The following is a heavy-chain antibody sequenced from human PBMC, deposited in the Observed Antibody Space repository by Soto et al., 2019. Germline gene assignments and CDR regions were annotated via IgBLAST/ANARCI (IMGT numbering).Heavy chain of an antibody. J-gene: IGHJ4*02. V-gene: IGHV3-23*01. CDR2: ISGSGGST. Sequence: GPLSLPGAAAGLTFSSHAISWVRPAQGKGLEGVSAISGSGGSTYYADSVKGRFTISRDNSKNTLYLQMNSLRAEDTAVYYCAKASFYGRMRSYFEYGGQGSLGSVSS. D-gene: IGHD4-17*01. CDR3: AKASFYGRMRSYFEY. CDR1: GLTFSSHA.